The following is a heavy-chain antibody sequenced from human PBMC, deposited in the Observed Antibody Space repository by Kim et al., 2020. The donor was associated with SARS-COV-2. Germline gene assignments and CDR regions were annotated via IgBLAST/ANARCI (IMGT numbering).Heavy chain of an antibody. D-gene: IGHD7-27*01. CDR1: GFTVSSNY. V-gene: IGHV3-53*01. CDR3: ATSRAGENWLDP. Sequence: GGSLRLSCAASGFTVSSNYMTWVRQAPGKGLEWVSVMYTGGNTYYADSVKGRFTISRDNSKNTQYLQMNSLGDEDTAVYYCATSRAGENWLDPGGQGTL. J-gene: IGHJ5*02. CDR2: MYTGGNT.